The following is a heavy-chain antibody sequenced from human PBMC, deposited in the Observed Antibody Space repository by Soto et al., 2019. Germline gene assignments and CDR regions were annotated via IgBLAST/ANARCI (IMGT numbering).Heavy chain of an antibody. J-gene: IGHJ4*02. V-gene: IGHV4-39*07. CDR3: AKENGYSSSWFEFDY. CDR1: GGSISSSSYY. Sequence: SETLSLTCTVSGGSISSSSYYWGWIRQPPGKGLEWIGNIYYTGSTYYNPSLKSRVTMSVDTSKNQFSLKLSSVTAADTAVYYCAKENGYSSSWFEFDYWGQGTLVTVSS. CDR2: IYYTGST. D-gene: IGHD6-13*01.